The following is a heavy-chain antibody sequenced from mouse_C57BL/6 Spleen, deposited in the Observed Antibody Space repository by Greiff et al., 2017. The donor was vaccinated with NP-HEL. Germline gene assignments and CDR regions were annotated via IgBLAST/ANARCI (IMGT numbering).Heavy chain of an antibody. J-gene: IGHJ4*01. CDR1: GYTFTSYW. CDR3: ARWPYYGYAMDY. Sequence: QVQLQQPGTELVKPGASVKLSCKASGYTFTSYWMHWVKQRPGQGLEWIGNINPSNGGTNYNEKFKGMATLTVDKSSSTAYMQLSSLTSEDSAVYYCARWPYYGYAMDYWGQGTSVTVSS. V-gene: IGHV1-53*01. CDR2: INPSNGGT. D-gene: IGHD1-1*02.